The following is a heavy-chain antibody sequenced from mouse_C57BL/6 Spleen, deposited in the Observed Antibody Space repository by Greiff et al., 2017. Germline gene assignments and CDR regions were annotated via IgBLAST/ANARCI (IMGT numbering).Heavy chain of an antibody. CDR1: GYTFTSYW. Sequence: QVQLKQPGAELVMPGASVKLSCKASGYTFTSYWMHWVKQRPGQGLEWIGEIDPSDSYTNYNQKFKGKSTLTVDKSSSTAYMQLSSLTSDDSAVSYCAREEGMVPTRKYYFDYWGQGTTLTVSS. J-gene: IGHJ2*01. V-gene: IGHV1-69*01. D-gene: IGHD2-2*01. CDR3: AREEGMVPTRKYYFDY. CDR2: IDPSDSYT.